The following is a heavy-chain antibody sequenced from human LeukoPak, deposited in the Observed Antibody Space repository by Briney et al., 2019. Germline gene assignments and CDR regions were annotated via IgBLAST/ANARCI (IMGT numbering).Heavy chain of an antibody. J-gene: IGHJ4*02. V-gene: IGHV4-59*12. CDR2: IYHSGST. D-gene: IGHD3-9*01. CDR1: GVSITSYY. CDR3: AREGQTGYTDY. Sequence: SETLSLTCTISGVSITSYYWSWIRQPPGKGLEWIGSIYHSGSTNDNPSLKSRVTTSVDTSKNQFSLKLSSVTAADTAVYYCAREGQTGYTDYWGQGTLVTVSS.